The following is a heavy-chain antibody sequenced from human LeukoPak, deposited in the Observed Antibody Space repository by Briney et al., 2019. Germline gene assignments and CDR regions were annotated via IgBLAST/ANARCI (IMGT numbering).Heavy chain of an antibody. CDR3: AKDRDGSGIAAAEYFQH. J-gene: IGHJ1*01. CDR2: ISGSGGST. Sequence: GGSLRLSCAASGVTFSSYAMSWVRQAPGKGLEWVSVISGSGGSTYYADSVKGRFTISRDNSKNTLYLQMNSLRAEDTAVYYCAKDRDGSGIAAAEYFQHWGQGTLVTVSS. D-gene: IGHD6-13*01. V-gene: IGHV3-23*01. CDR1: GVTFSSYA.